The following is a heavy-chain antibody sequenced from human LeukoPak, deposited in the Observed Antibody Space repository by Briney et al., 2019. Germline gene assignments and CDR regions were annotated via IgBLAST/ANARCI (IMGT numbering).Heavy chain of an antibody. D-gene: IGHD4-17*01. Sequence: VGSLRLSCAASGFTFSSYAMHWVRQAPGKGLEWVAVISYDGSNKYYADSVKGRFTISRDNSKNTLYLQMNSLRAEDTAVYYCAREGAIPGSTVPRGYFDYWGQGTLVTVSS. V-gene: IGHV3-30-3*01. J-gene: IGHJ4*02. CDR3: AREGAIPGSTVPRGYFDY. CDR1: GFTFSSYA. CDR2: ISYDGSNK.